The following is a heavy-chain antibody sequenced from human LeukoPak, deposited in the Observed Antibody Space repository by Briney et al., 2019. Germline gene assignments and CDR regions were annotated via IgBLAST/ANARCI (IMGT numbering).Heavy chain of an antibody. D-gene: IGHD5-18*01. CDR3: ARDTSSGFSYGNTDY. CDR2: ISSSSSYI. V-gene: IGHV3-21*01. CDR1: GFTFSSYS. Sequence: GGSLRLSCAASGFTFSSYSMNWVRQAPGKGLEWVSPISSSSSYIYYADSVKGRFTISRDNAKNSLYLQMNSLRAEDTAVYYCARDTSSGFSYGNTDYWGQGTLVTVSS. J-gene: IGHJ4*02.